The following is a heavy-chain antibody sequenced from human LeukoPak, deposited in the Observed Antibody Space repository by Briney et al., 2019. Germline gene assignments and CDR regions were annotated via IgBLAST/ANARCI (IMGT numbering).Heavy chain of an antibody. CDR3: ARGFDYGSGSPYYFGY. D-gene: IGHD3-10*01. Sequence: PGGSLRLSCAASGFTFSSYAMHWVRQAPGKGLEWVVVISYDGSNKYYADSVKGRFTISRDNSKNTLYLQMNSLRAEDTAVYYCARGFDYGSGSPYYFGYWGQGTLVTVSS. J-gene: IGHJ4*02. CDR2: ISYDGSNK. V-gene: IGHV3-30-3*01. CDR1: GFTFSSYA.